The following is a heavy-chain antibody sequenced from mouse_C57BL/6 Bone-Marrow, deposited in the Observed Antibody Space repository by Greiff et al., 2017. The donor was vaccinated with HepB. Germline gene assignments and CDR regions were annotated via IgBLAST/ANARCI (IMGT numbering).Heavy chain of an antibody. V-gene: IGHV1-15*01. CDR1: GYTFTDYE. D-gene: IGHD2-3*01. CDR3: TKGDGYPGFAY. J-gene: IGHJ3*01. CDR2: IDPETGGT. Sequence: QVQLQQSGAELVRPGASVTLSCKASGYTFTDYEMHWVKQTPVHGLEWIGAIDPETGGTAYNQKFKGKAILTADKSSSTAYMELRSLTSDDSAVYYSTKGDGYPGFAYRGQGTLVTVSA.